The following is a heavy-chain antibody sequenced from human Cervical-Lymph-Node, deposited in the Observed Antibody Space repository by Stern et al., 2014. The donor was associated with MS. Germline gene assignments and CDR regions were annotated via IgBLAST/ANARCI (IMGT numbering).Heavy chain of an antibody. Sequence: QVQLVQSGAEVKKPGASVKVSCKASGYTFIGYYIHWVRQAPGQGLEWMGWINPNSGGTNYAQKFQGRVTMTGDTSISTAYIDLSRLKSDDTAVYYCARPTYDFSSGSYFDYWGQGTLVTVSS. CDR1: GYTFIGYY. CDR2: INPNSGGT. CDR3: ARPTYDFSSGSYFDY. V-gene: IGHV1-2*02. J-gene: IGHJ4*02. D-gene: IGHD3-3*01.